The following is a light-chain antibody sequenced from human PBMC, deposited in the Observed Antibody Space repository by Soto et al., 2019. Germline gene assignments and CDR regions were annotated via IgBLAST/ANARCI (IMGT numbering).Light chain of an antibody. V-gene: IGLV2-23*02. CDR3: CSYAGSWV. CDR2: EVS. Sequence: QSALTQPASVSGSPGQSITISCTGTSSDVGSYNLVSWYQQHPGKAPKLMIYEVSKRPSGVSNRFSGSKSGNTASLTISGLQADDEADYYCCSYAGSWVFGGGTKVTVL. CDR1: SSDVGSYNL. J-gene: IGLJ3*02.